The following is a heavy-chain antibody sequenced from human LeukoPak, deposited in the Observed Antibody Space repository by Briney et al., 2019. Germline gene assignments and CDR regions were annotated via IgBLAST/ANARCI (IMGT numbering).Heavy chain of an antibody. V-gene: IGHV3-30-3*01. CDR1: GFTFSTYP. CDR3: ASGHSSSWPWYFDL. J-gene: IGHJ2*01. D-gene: IGHD6-13*01. CDR2: ISYDGSNK. Sequence: GGSLRLSCAASGFTFSTYPMHWVRQAPGKGLEWVAVISYDGSNKYYAASVKGRFTISRDNSKNTLYLQMNSLRAEDTAVYYCASGHSSSWPWYFDLWGRGTLVTVSS.